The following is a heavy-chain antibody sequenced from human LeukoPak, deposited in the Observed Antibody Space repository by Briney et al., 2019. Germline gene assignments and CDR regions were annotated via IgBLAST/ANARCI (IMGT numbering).Heavy chain of an antibody. CDR1: GFTFDDYA. Sequence: GRSLRLSCAASGFTFDDYAMHWVRQAPGKGLEWVSGISWNSGSIGYADSVKGRFTISRDNAKNSLYLQMNSLRAEDTALYYCAISLGKCYFDYWGQGTLVTVSS. CDR2: ISWNSGSI. D-gene: IGHD7-27*01. J-gene: IGHJ4*02. V-gene: IGHV3-9*01. CDR3: AISLGKCYFDY.